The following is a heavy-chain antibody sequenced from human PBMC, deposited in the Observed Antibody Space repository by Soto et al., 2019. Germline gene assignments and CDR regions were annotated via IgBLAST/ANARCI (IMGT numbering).Heavy chain of an antibody. J-gene: IGHJ5*02. Sequence: NPSETLSLTCTVSGGSISSGDYYWSWIRQPPGKGLEWIGYIYYSGSTYYNPSLKSRVTISVDTSKNQFSLKLSSVTAADTAVYYCARDDYYDSSGYGVIDDNWFDPWGQGTLVTVSS. CDR2: IYYSGST. CDR3: ARDDYYDSSGYGVIDDNWFDP. D-gene: IGHD3-22*01. V-gene: IGHV4-30-4*01. CDR1: GGSISSGDYY.